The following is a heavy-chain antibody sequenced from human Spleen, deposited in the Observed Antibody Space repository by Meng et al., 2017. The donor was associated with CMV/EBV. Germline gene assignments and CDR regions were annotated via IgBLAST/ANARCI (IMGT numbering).Heavy chain of an antibody. V-gene: IGHV3-21*01. J-gene: IGHJ6*02. Sequence: GESLKISCAASGFIFSDYSMNWIRQAPGKGLEWVSSISRDNNYIYYQDSVKGRFTISRDNAKNSLYLQMNSLRAEDTAVYYCARDRHPHYDFWSGYQYYYYGMDVWGQGTTVTVSS. CDR1: GFIFSDYS. CDR3: ARDRHPHYDFWSGYQYYYYGMDV. CDR2: ISRDNNYI. D-gene: IGHD3-3*01.